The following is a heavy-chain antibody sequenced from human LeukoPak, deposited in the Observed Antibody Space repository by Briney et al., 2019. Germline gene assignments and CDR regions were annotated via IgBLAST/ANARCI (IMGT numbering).Heavy chain of an antibody. CDR1: GFTFSSYA. Sequence: GGSLRLSCAASGFTFSSYAMHWVRQAPGKGLKWVAVISYDGSNKYYADSVNGRFTISRDNSKNLLYLQMNSLIAQDMAVNYYARADSYYDSGNDAFDIWGQGTMVTVSS. D-gene: IGHD3-10*01. CDR3: ARADSYYDSGNDAFDI. J-gene: IGHJ3*02. V-gene: IGHV3-30-3*01. CDR2: ISYDGSNK.